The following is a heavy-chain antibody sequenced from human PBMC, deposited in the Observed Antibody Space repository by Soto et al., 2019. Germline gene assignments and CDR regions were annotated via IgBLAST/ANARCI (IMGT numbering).Heavy chain of an antibody. CDR1: GFSFIKYA. V-gene: IGHV3-23*01. D-gene: IGHD3-10*01. J-gene: IGHJ4*02. CDR3: ARGFSAGKGSPPDY. CDR2: LSGSGGST. Sequence: PGGSLRLSCAAAGFSFIKYAMSWVRLAPGKGLEWVSGLSGSGGSTSSADSVKGRFAISRDNSRNTLYLQMNSLRDGDTAIYYCARGFSAGKGSPPDYWGQGTLVTVSS.